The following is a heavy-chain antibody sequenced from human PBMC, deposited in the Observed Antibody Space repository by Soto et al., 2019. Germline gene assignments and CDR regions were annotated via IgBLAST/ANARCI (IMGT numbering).Heavy chain of an antibody. D-gene: IGHD3-3*01. CDR2: IVPLFGTA. V-gene: IGHV1-69*12. Sequence: QVQLVQSGAEVKEPGSSVNVSCKTSGATFGNTAVTWVRQAPGQGLEWIGGIVPLFGTANYAQKFRGRVTITAEESTSTAYMELSSLRTDDTAVYYGARDGDPGYSFWSGPLGGGRFDPWGQGTLVTVSS. CDR1: GATFGNTA. CDR3: ARDGDPGYSFWSGPLGGGRFDP. J-gene: IGHJ5*02.